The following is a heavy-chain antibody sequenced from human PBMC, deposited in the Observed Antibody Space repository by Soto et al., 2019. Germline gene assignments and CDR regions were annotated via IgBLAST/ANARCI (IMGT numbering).Heavy chain of an antibody. D-gene: IGHD3-10*02. J-gene: IGHJ3*02. CDR1: GFTVSSNY. Sequence: GGSLRLSCAASGFTVSSNYMSWVRQAPGKGLEWVSVIYSGGSTYYADSVKGRFTISRDNSKNTLYLQMNSLRAEDTAVYYCARDNVLRAFDIWGQGTMVTVSS. CDR2: IYSGGST. V-gene: IGHV3-53*01. CDR3: ARDNVLRAFDI.